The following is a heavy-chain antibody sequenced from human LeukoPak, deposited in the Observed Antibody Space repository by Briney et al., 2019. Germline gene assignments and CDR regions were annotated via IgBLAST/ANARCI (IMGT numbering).Heavy chain of an antibody. V-gene: IGHV3-21*01. J-gene: IGHJ4*02. CDR2: ISSSSNYI. CDR3: ARGGRYFDY. CDR1: GFTFSSYN. Sequence: GGSLRLSCAASGFTFSSYNMNWVRQAPGKGLEWVASISSSSNYIYYIDSVKGRFTISRGNAKNSLYLQMNSLRAEDTAVYYCARGGRYFDYWGQGTLVTVSS.